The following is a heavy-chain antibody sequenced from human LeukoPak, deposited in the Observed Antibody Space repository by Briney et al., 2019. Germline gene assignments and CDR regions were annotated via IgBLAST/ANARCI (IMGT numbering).Heavy chain of an antibody. CDR1: GYTFTAYY. CDR2: IHLNSGGT. Sequence: ASVKVSCKASGYTFTAYYMHWVRQAPAQGLEWMGWIHLNSGGTNYAQRFQGRVTMTRDTSISTAYMELSRLRSDDTAVYYCARDGDYGSGSYYRGFFDYWGQGTQVTVSS. CDR3: ARDGDYGSGSYYRGFFDY. J-gene: IGHJ4*02. V-gene: IGHV1-2*02. D-gene: IGHD3-10*01.